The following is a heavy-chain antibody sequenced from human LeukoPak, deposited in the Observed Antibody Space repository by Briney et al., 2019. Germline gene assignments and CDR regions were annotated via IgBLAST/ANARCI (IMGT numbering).Heavy chain of an antibody. V-gene: IGHV4-4*07. CDR2: IYTSGST. CDR3: ARDRFGDLNYFDY. J-gene: IGHJ4*02. D-gene: IGHD3-3*01. CDR1: GGSISSYF. Sequence: SETLSLTCTVSGGSISSYFWSWIRQPAGKGLEWIGRIYTSGSTNYNPSLKSRVTISADKSTNQFSLKLSSVTAADTAVYYCARDRFGDLNYFDYWGQGTLVTVSS.